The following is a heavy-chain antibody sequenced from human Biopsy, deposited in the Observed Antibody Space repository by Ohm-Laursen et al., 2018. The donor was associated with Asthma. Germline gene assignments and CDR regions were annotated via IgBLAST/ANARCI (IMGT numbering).Heavy chain of an antibody. V-gene: IGHV3-33*08. CDR2: VSYDGGVA. D-gene: IGHD1-26*01. Sequence: SLRLSCSASVFVFRSHAMHWVRQAPGKGLEWVAVVSYDGGVAHYADSMKGRFTISRDNAKDSLYLQMNSLRAEDTAVYYCARDSAEWELLRYYYYGMDVWGQGTTVTVSS. CDR3: ARDSAEWELLRYYYYGMDV. J-gene: IGHJ6*02. CDR1: VFVFRSHA.